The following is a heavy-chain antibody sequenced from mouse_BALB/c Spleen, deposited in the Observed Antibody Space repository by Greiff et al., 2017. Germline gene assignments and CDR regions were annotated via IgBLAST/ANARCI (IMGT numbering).Heavy chain of an antibody. D-gene: IGHD2-1*01. Sequence: QVQLKESGPELVKPGASVKISCKASGYAFSSSWMNWVKQRPGQGLEWIGRIYPGDGDTNYNGKFKGKATLTADKSSSTAYMQLKSLTSEDSAVYYCARRGNTYAMDYWGQGTSVTVSS. J-gene: IGHJ4*01. V-gene: IGHV1-82*01. CDR2: IYPGDGDT. CDR3: ARRGNTYAMDY. CDR1: GYAFSSSW.